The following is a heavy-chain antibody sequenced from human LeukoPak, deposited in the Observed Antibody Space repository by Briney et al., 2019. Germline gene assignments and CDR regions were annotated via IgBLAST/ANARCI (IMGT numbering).Heavy chain of an antibody. CDR1: GYTFTSYD. J-gene: IGHJ5*02. V-gene: IGHV1-8*01. Sequence: ASVKVSCKASGYTFTSYDINWVRQATGQGLEWMGWMNPNSGNTGYARKFQGRVTMTRNTSISTAYMELSSLRSEDTAVYYCARVAFGAVAGDNWFDPWGQGTLVTVSS. D-gene: IGHD6-19*01. CDR2: MNPNSGNT. CDR3: ARVAFGAVAGDNWFDP.